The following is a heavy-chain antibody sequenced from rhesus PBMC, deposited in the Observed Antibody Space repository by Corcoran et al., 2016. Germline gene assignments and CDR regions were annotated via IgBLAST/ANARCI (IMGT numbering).Heavy chain of an antibody. D-gene: IGHD3-16*01. V-gene: IGHV4-122*02. J-gene: IGHJ4*01. CDR1: GGSISSGYYY. CDR2: ITFGGST. CDR3: AREYYYSGSYPDY. Sequence: QVQLQESGPGLVKPSETLSLTCAVSGGSISSGYYYWSWIRQPPGTGLGWIVYITFGGSTRYAPSLKSRVTMSRDTSKNQFSLRRSSVTAADTAVYYCAREYYYSGSYPDYWGQGVLVTVSS.